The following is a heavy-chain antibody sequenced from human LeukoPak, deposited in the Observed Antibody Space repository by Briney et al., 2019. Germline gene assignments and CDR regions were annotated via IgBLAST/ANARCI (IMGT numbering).Heavy chain of an antibody. J-gene: IGHJ5*02. V-gene: IGHV3-48*03. D-gene: IGHD3-22*01. CDR3: AKVGYDNSA. CDR1: GFTFSSYE. Sequence: GGSLRLSCAASGFTFSSYEMNWVRQAPGKGLEWVSYISSSGSTIYYADSVKGRFTISRDNAKNSLYLQMNSLRAEDMALYYCAKVGYDNSAWGQGTLVTVSS. CDR2: ISSSGSTI.